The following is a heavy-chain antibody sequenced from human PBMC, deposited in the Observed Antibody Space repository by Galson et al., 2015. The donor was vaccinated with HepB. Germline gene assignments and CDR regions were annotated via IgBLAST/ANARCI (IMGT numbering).Heavy chain of an antibody. D-gene: IGHD6-19*01. CDR3: ARAIAVAGIWYFDL. V-gene: IGHV1-69*13. Sequence: SVKVSCRAARGTFTHSAISWVRQAPGQGLEWVGGTVTLFGTPTYSERFQGRTTITADDSTTAAFLEIRSLKSEDTAVYYCARAIAVAGIWYFDLWGRGTLVTVSS. J-gene: IGHJ2*01. CDR1: RGTFTHSA. CDR2: TVTLFGTP.